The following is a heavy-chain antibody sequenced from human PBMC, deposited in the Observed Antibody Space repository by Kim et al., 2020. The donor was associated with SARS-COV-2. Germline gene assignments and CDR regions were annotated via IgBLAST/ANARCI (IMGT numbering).Heavy chain of an antibody. V-gene: IGHV4-39*07. J-gene: IGHJ4*02. CDR3: ASWVRGVHFDY. Sequence: SETLSLTCTVSGGSISSSSYYWGWIRQPPGKGLEWIGSIYYSGSTYYNPSLKSRVTISVDTSKNQFSLKLSSVTAADTAVYYCASWVRGVHFDYWGQGTL. CDR2: IYYSGST. D-gene: IGHD3-10*01. CDR1: GGSISSSSYY.